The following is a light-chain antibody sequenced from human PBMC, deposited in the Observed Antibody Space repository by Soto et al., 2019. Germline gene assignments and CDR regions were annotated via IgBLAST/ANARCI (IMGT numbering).Light chain of an antibody. CDR2: LEGSGSY. CDR3: ATWDSNTEV. CDR1: SGHSSYI. J-gene: IGLJ2*01. V-gene: IGLV4-60*02. Sequence: QSVLTQSSSASASLGSSVKLTCTLSSGHSSYIIAWHQQQPGKAPRYLMKLEGSGSYNKGSGVPDRFSGSSSGADRYLTISHLQYEDAADYYRATWDSNTEVFGGGTKLTVL.